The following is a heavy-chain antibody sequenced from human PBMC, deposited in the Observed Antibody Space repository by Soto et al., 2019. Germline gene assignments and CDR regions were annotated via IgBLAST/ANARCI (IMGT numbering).Heavy chain of an antibody. CDR2: TYHSGST. Sequence: QLQLQESGSGLVKPSQTLSLTCAVSGGSISSGGYSWSWIRQPPGKGLEWIGYTYHSGSTYYNPSLQSRVTISVDRSKNQFSLKLSSVTAAATAVYYCARAHYGDYGYGMDVWGQGTTVTVSS. V-gene: IGHV4-30-2*01. J-gene: IGHJ6*02. CDR3: ARAHYGDYGYGMDV. CDR1: GGSISSGGYS. D-gene: IGHD4-17*01.